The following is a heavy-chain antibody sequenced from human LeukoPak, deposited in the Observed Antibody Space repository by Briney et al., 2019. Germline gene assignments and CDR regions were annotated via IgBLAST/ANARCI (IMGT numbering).Heavy chain of an antibody. CDR1: GGSISSSNW. CDR2: IFHSGST. CDR3: ARRSTYGFFDY. D-gene: IGHD4-17*01. V-gene: IGHV4-4*02. Sequence: SETLSLTCAVSGGSISSSNWWSWVRQPPGKGLEWIGEIFHSGSTNYNPSLKSRVTISVDKSKNQFSLKLNSVTAADTAVYYCARRSTYGFFDYWGQGTLVTVSS. J-gene: IGHJ4*02.